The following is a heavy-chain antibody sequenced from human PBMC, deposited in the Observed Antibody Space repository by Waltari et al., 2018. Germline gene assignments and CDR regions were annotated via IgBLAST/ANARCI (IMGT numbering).Heavy chain of an antibody. V-gene: IGHV4-34*01. Sequence: QVQLQQWGAGLLKPSETLSLMCTVYGGSFSEHYWRWIRQPQGKGLEWIGEIQDGGCSKDNPSREIGVTMSLNRSKNQFSLKWRSVTAADTAVYFCARGRTSELWFGEFNYWGPGTLVTVSS. CDR2: IQDGGCS. CDR3: ARGRTSELWFGEFNY. J-gene: IGHJ4*02. D-gene: IGHD3-10*01. CDR1: GGSFSEHY.